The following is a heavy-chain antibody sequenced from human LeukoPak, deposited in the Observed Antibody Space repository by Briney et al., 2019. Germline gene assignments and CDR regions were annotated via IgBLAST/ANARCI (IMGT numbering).Heavy chain of an antibody. V-gene: IGHV3-30*18. CDR3: AKDPGA. CDR1: GFTFSNYG. J-gene: IGHJ5*02. Sequence: GGSLRLSCAASGFTFSNYGMHWVRQAPGKGLEWVAVISYDGSNKYYADSVKGRFTISRDNSKNTLYLQMNSLRAEDTAVYYCAKDPGAWGQGTLVTVSS. D-gene: IGHD3-10*01. CDR2: ISYDGSNK.